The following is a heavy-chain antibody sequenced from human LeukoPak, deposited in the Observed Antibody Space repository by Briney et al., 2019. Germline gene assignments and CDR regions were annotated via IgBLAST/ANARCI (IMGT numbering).Heavy chain of an antibody. J-gene: IGHJ4*02. D-gene: IGHD4-17*01. CDR1: GGTFSSYA. CDR3: ARDGSNGDIFDY. CDR2: IILIFGTA. V-gene: IGHV1-69*13. Sequence: SVKVSCKASGGTFSSYAISWVRQAPGQGLEWMGGIILIFGTANYAQKFQGRVTITADESTSTAYMELSSLRSEDTAVYYCARDGSNGDIFDYWGQGTLVTVSS.